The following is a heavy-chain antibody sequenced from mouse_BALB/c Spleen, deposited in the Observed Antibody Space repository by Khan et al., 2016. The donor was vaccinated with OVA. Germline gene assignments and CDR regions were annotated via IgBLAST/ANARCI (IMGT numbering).Heavy chain of an antibody. D-gene: IGHD4-1*01. V-gene: IGHV5-6*01. CDR1: GFTFSSYS. J-gene: IGHJ3*01. Sequence: EVELVASGGDLVKPGGSLKLSCAASGFTFSSYSMSWVRQTPDKRLEWVASISSGCVYTYYTDYVKGRFPRSRENDKNTLYLQMSDLKSEDTAMYYCEDHLTGSFAYWDQGNMVTVSA. CDR2: ISSGCVYT. CDR3: EDHLTGSFAY.